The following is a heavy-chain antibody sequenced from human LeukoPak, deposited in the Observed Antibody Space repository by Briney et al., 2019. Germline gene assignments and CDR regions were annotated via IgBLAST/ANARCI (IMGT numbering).Heavy chain of an antibody. D-gene: IGHD6-19*01. CDR1: GFTFSDYY. J-gene: IGHJ4*02. Sequence: GGSLRLSCAASGFTFSDYYMSWVRQAPGKGLEWVSAISGSGGSTYYADSVKGRFTISRDNSKNTLYLQMNSLRAEDTAVYYCAKDPISSGWYRSDYWGQGTLVTVSS. V-gene: IGHV3-23*01. CDR2: ISGSGGST. CDR3: AKDPISSGWYRSDY.